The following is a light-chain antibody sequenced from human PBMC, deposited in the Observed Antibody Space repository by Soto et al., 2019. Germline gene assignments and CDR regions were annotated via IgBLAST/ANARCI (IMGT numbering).Light chain of an antibody. J-gene: IGLJ2*01. CDR1: SGHSNYA. CDR3: QTWGSGIVV. Sequence: QSVLTQSPSASASLGASVNLSCTLSSGHSNYAIAWHQQQSEKGPRYLMKLNSAGSHSKGDGIPDRFSGSSSGAERYLPISSLQSEDEADYYCQTWGSGIVVFGGGTKLPV. CDR2: LNSAGSH. V-gene: IGLV4-69*01.